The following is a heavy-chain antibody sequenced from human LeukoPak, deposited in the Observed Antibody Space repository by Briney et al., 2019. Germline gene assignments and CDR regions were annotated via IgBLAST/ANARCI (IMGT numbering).Heavy chain of an antibody. CDR2: INPNSGGT. Sequence: ASVKVSCKASGYTSTGYYMHWVRQAPGQGLEWMGWINPNSGGTNYAQKFQGRVTMTRDTSISTAYMELSRLRSDDTAVYYCARDINWGNGDAFDIWGQGTMVTVSS. J-gene: IGHJ3*02. D-gene: IGHD7-27*01. CDR1: GYTSTGYY. V-gene: IGHV1-2*02. CDR3: ARDINWGNGDAFDI.